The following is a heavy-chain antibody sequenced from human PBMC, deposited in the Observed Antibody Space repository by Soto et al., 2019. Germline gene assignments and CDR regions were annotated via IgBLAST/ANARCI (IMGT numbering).Heavy chain of an antibody. CDR1: GFTFSSYG. V-gene: IGHV3-30*18. J-gene: IGHJ4*02. Sequence: QVPLVESGGGVVQPGRSLRLSCAASGFTFSSYGMHWVRQAPGKGLEWVAVISYDGSNKYYADSVKGRFTISRDNSKNTLYLQMNSLRAEDTAVYYCAKDEGEQQLVVDYWGQGTLVTVSS. D-gene: IGHD6-13*01. CDR2: ISYDGSNK. CDR3: AKDEGEQQLVVDY.